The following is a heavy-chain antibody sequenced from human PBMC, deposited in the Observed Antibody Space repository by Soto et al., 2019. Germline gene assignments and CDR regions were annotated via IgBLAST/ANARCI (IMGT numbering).Heavy chain of an antibody. J-gene: IGHJ1*01. D-gene: IGHD2-21*02. CDR2: IYWDDDK. Sequence: QITLKESGPTLVKPTQTLTLTCTFSGFSLSTSGVGVGWIRQPPGKALEWLALIYWDDDKRYSPSLKSRLTITEDTSKNQVVLTMTNMDPVDTATYYCAHRPPYCGGDCYSAEYFQHWGQGTLVTVSS. CDR1: GFSLSTSGVG. CDR3: AHRPPYCGGDCYSAEYFQH. V-gene: IGHV2-5*02.